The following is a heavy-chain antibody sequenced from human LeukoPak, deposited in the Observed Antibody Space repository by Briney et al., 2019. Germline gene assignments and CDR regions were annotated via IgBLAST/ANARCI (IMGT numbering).Heavy chain of an antibody. CDR3: TRESGPYSPSGY. J-gene: IGHJ4*02. V-gene: IGHV4-59*12. CDR1: GGSISSYH. D-gene: IGHD1-26*01. Sequence: SETLSLTCTVSGGSISSYHWSWIRQPPGKGLEWIGEIYHSGSTNYNPSLIGRVIMSLDESRNQLSLTLTSVTAADTAMYYCTRESGPYSPSGYWGQGTLVVVPS. CDR2: IYHSGST.